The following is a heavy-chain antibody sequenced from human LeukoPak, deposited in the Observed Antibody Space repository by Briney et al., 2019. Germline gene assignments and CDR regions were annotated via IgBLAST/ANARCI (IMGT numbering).Heavy chain of an antibody. CDR3: ASNSVRGVIQAFDI. J-gene: IGHJ3*02. V-gene: IGHV4-31*03. D-gene: IGHD3-10*01. CDR2: IYYSGST. Sequence: SERVSLTCTVSGGSISSGGYYWSWIRQHPGKGLEWIGYIYYSGSTYYNPSLKSRVTISVDTSKNQFSLKLSSVTAADTAVYYCASNSVRGVIQAFDIWGQGTTVSSSS. CDR1: GGSISSGGYY.